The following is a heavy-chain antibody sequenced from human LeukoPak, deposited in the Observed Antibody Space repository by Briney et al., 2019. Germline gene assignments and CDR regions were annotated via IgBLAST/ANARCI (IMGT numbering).Heavy chain of an antibody. V-gene: IGHV3-30*04. J-gene: IGHJ4*02. CDR1: GFTFSSYV. D-gene: IGHD2-2*01. CDR3: ARDTPYCSSTSCHRIFDY. CDR2: ISYDGSNE. Sequence: GGSLRLSCAASGFTFSSYVMHWVRQAPGKGLEWVAIISYDGSNEYYADSVKGRFTISRDNSKNTLYLQMNSLRAEDTAVYYCARDTPYCSSTSCHRIFDYWGQGTLVTVSS.